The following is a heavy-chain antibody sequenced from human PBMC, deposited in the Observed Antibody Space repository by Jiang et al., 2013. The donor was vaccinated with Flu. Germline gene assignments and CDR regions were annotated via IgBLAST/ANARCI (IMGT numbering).Heavy chain of an antibody. Sequence: SISDSSDYWGWIRQPPGRAGVAWSMSPSGITYYSPSLKSRVTMSVDTSKKQFSLRLSYVTAADTAIYYCTRDRDIVSRGGFDFWGQGTLVTVSS. CDR2: MSPSGIT. CDR3: TRDRDIVSRGGFDF. D-gene: IGHD5/OR15-5a*01. J-gene: IGHJ4*02. V-gene: IGHV4-39*07. CDR1: SISDSSDY.